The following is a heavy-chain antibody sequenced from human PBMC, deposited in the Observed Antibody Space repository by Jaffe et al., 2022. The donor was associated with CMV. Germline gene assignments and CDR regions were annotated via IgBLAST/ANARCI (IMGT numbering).Heavy chain of an antibody. CDR3: ARQSRPQGYNILTGYYDAHGMDV. CDR2: IYPDDSDT. CDR1: GYSFSTYW. V-gene: IGHV5-51*01. Sequence: EVQLVQSGAEVKKPGESLRISCKGSGYSFSTYWIGWVRQMPGKGLEWMGIIYPDDSDTRYSPSFRGQVTISADKSMKTAYLQWNSLKAPDSAIYYCARQSRPQGYNILTGYYDAHGMDVWGQGTTVTVSS. D-gene: IGHD3-9*01. J-gene: IGHJ6*02.